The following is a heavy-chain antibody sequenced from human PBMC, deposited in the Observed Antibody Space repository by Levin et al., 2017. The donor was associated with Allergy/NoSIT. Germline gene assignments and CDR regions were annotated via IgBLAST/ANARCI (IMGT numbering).Heavy chain of an antibody. V-gene: IGHV3-53*01. J-gene: IGHJ4*02. CDR2: IYSGGST. D-gene: IGHD6-19*01. Sequence: LSLTCAASGFTVSSNYMSWVRQAPGKGLEWVSVIYSGGSTYYADSVKGRFTISRDNSKNTLYLQMNSLRAEDTAVYYCARGVAVAGIDYWGQGTLVTVSS. CDR1: GFTVSSNY. CDR3: ARGVAVAGIDY.